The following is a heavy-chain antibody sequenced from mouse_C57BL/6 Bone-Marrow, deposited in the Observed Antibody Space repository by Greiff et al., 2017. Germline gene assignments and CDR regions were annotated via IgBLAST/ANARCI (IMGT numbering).Heavy chain of an antibody. Sequence: EVQLVESGGDLVKPGGSLKLSCAASGFTFSSYGMSWVRQTPDKRLEWVATISSGGSYTYYPDSVKGRFTISRDNAKNTLYLQMSSLKSEDTAMYYCASPITTVVAFYWYFDVWGTGTTVTVSS. V-gene: IGHV5-6*01. J-gene: IGHJ1*03. CDR1: GFTFSSYG. D-gene: IGHD1-1*01. CDR3: ASPITTVVAFYWYFDV. CDR2: ISSGGSYT.